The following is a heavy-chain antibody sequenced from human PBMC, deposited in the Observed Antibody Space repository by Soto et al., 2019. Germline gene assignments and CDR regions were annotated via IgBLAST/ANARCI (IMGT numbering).Heavy chain of an antibody. V-gene: IGHV3-23*01. CDR2: ISGSGGST. CDR1: GFTFSSYA. D-gene: IGHD3-10*01. CDR3: AKSYWVRGVILRPYYFDY. J-gene: IGHJ4*02. Sequence: GGSLRLSCAASGFTFSSYAMSWVRQAPGKGLEWVSAISGSGGSTYYADSVKGRFTISRDNSKNTLYLQMNSLRAEDTAVYYCAKSYWVRGVILRPYYFDYWGQGTLVTVSS.